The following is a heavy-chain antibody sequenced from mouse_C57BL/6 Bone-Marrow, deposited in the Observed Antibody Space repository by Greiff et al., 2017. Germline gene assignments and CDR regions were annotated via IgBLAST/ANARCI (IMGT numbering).Heavy chain of an antibody. CDR1: GFTFSSYG. CDR3: ARRWLLYFDY. Sequence: VQLKESGGDLVKPGGSLKLSCAASGFTFSSYGMSWVRQTPDKRLEWVATISSGGSYTYYPDSVKGRFTISRDNAKNTLYLQMSSLKSEDTAMYYCARRWLLYFDYWGQGTTLTVSS. D-gene: IGHD2-3*01. J-gene: IGHJ2*01. V-gene: IGHV5-6*01. CDR2: ISSGGSYT.